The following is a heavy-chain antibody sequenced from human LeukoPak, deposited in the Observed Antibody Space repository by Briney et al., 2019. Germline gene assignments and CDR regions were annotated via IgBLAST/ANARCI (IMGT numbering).Heavy chain of an antibody. V-gene: IGHV3-74*01. CDR2: IHSDGSTT. CDR1: GFTFSTFW. D-gene: IGHD3-22*01. J-gene: IGHJ4*02. Sequence: PGGSLRLSCATSGFTFSTFWMHWVRQVPGKGLVWVSRIHSDGSTTNYADLAKGRFTISRDNAKNTLYLQMNSLRAEDTAVYYCAGDRDSRGYSHFDYWGQGTLVTVSS. CDR3: AGDRDSRGYSHFDY.